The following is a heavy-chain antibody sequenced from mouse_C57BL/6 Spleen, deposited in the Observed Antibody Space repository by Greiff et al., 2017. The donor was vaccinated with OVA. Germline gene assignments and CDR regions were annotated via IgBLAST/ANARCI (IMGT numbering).Heavy chain of an antibody. CDR3: ARTFDY. CDR1: GYSLTGYY. V-gene: IGHV1-42*01. CDR2: INPSTGGT. J-gene: IGHJ2*01. Sequence: EVQLQQSGPELVKPGASVKISCKASGYSLTGYYMNWVKQSPEKSLEWIGEINPSTGGTTYNQKFKAKATLTVDKSSSTAYMQLKSLTSEDSAVYYCARTFDYWGQGTTLTVSS.